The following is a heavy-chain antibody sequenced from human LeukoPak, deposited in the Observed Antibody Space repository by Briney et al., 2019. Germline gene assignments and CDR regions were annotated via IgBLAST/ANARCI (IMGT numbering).Heavy chain of an antibody. D-gene: IGHD3-16*01. CDR1: GYTFTDFD. J-gene: IGHJ4*02. CDR3: ARALDRSYYYVYLS. CDR2: MNPNSGNT. V-gene: IGHV1-8*01. Sequence: ASVTVPCKASGYTFTDFDINWVRQAPGRGLEWMGWMNPNSGNTVYAQKFQGRVTMTRDTSINTARMELTSLTSEDTAVYYCARALDRSYYYVYLSWGQGTVISVSS.